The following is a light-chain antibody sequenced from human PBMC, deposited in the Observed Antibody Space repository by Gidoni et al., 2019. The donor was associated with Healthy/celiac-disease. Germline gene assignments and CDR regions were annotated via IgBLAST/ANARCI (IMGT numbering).Light chain of an antibody. Sequence: QSALTQPASVSGSPGQSITISCTGTSSDVGGYNYVSWYQQHPGKAPKLMIYEVSNRPSGVPDRFSGSKSGNTASLTISGLQAEDEADHYCSSYTSSSTVVFGGGTKLTVL. CDR3: SSYTSSSTVV. V-gene: IGLV2-14*01. CDR2: EVS. CDR1: SSDVGGYNY. J-gene: IGLJ2*01.